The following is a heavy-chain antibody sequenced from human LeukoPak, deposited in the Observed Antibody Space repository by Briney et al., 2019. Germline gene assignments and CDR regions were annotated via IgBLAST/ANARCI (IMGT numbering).Heavy chain of an antibody. D-gene: IGHD3-22*01. CDR3: VREASMSYYDSSGYYRQTEAFDI. CDR1: GGSVSSDSHY. CDR2: VYYSGRT. Sequence: SETLSLTCTVSGGSVSSDSHYWSWIRQPPGKGLEWIGYVYYSGRTKYNPSLKSRVTISIDTSKNQFSLKLSSVTAADTAVYFCVREASMSYYDSSGYYRQTEAFDIWGQGTVVTVSS. J-gene: IGHJ3*02. V-gene: IGHV4-61*01.